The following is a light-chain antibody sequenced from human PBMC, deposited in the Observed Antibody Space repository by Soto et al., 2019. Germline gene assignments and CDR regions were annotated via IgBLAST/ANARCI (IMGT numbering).Light chain of an antibody. CDR3: AAWDDSLNVYV. V-gene: IGLV1-44*01. Sequence: QSVLTQPPSSSGTPGQRVTISCSGSSSNIGSNTVNWYQQLPGTAPKLLIYSNNQRPSGVPDRFTGSKSGTSASLAISGLQSEDEADYYCAAWDDSLNVYVFLTGTKVPVL. CDR2: SNN. J-gene: IGLJ1*01. CDR1: SSNIGSNT.